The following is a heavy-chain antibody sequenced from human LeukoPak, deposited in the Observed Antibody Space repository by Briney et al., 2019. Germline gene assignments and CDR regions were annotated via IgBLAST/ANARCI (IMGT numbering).Heavy chain of an antibody. CDR1: GGSISSYY. J-gene: IGHJ4*02. CDR3: ARAKGDY. CDR2: IYYSGTT. Sequence: SETLSLTCTVSGGSISSYYWSWIRQPPGKGLEWIGYIYYSGTTNYNPSLKSRVTMSVDTSKNQFSLGLNSVTPADTAVYYCARAKGDYWGQGTLVTVSS. V-gene: IGHV4-59*01.